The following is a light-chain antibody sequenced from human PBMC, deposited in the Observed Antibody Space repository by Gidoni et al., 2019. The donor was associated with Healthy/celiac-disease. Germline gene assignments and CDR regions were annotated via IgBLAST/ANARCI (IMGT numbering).Light chain of an antibody. CDR1: QSVSSY. J-gene: IGKJ1*01. V-gene: IGKV3-11*01. CDR3: QQRSNWPT. CDR2: DAS. Sequence: VLTQSPATLSLSPGERATLSCRASQSVSSYLDWYQQKPGQAPRLLIYDASNRATGIPARFSGSGSGTDFTLTISSLEPEDFAVYYCQQRSNWPTFGQGTKVEIK.